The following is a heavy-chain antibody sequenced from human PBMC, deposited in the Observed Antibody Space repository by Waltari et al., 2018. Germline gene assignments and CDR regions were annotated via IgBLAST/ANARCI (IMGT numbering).Heavy chain of an antibody. CDR1: GFTFSSYW. V-gene: IGHV3-7*01. J-gene: IGHJ4*02. Sequence: EVQLVESVGGLVQPGGSLRLSCAASGFTFSSYWMSWVRQAPGKGLEWVANIKEEGSEKYYVDSVKGRFTISRDNAKNSLYLQMNSLRAEDTAIYYCARCPGVVISFDYWGQGILVTVSS. D-gene: IGHD3-3*01. CDR2: IKEEGSEK. CDR3: ARCPGVVISFDY.